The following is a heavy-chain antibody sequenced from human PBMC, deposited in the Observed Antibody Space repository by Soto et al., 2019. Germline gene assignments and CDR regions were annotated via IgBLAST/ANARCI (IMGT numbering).Heavy chain of an antibody. Sequence: SQTLSLTCAISGDSVSSNSAAWNWIRQSPSRGLEWLGRTYYRSKWYNDYAVSVKSRITINPDTSKNQFSLQLNSVTPEDTAVYYCARGKYYDSSGYLSPVDAFDIWGQGTIVTGS. J-gene: IGHJ3*02. D-gene: IGHD3-22*01. CDR1: GDSVSSNSAA. CDR2: TYYRSKWYN. CDR3: ARGKYYDSSGYLSPVDAFDI. V-gene: IGHV6-1*01.